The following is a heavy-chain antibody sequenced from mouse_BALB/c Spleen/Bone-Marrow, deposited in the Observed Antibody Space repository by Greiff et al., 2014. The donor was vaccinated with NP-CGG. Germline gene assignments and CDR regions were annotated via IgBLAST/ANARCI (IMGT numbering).Heavy chain of an antibody. Sequence: VQLQQSGPELATPGASVKMSCKASGYTFTTYCMHWIKQRPGQGLEWIGSINPNTDYTDYNQKFKDKATLTADKSSITAYMQLSSLTSEDSAVYYCARGLRDWYFDVWGAGTTVTVSS. J-gene: IGHJ1*01. V-gene: IGHV1-4*01. D-gene: IGHD2-4*01. CDR2: INPNTDYT. CDR3: ARGLRDWYFDV. CDR1: GYTFTTYC.